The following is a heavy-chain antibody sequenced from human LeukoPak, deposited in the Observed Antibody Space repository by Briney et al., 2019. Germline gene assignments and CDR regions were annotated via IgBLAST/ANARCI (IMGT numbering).Heavy chain of an antibody. CDR2: ISYDGSNK. Sequence: GGSLRLSCAASGFTFSSYGMHWVRQAPGKGLEWVAVISYDGSNKYYADSVKGRFTISRDNSKNTLYLQMNSLRAEDTAVYYCAKAPYGSGSYYQDYWGQGTLVTVSS. CDR3: AKAPYGSGSYYQDY. J-gene: IGHJ4*02. D-gene: IGHD3-10*01. CDR1: GFTFSSYG. V-gene: IGHV3-30*18.